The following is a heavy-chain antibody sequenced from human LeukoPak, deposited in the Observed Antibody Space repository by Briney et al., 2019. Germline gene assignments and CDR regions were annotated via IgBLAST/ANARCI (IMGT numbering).Heavy chain of an antibody. CDR2: IYTSGST. CDR3: ARDRGSYGRYSSIMDGFDP. CDR1: GGSISSYY. J-gene: IGHJ5*02. D-gene: IGHD6-19*01. Sequence: SETLSLTCTVSGGSISSYYWSWIRQPAGKGLEWIGRIYTSGSTNYNPSLKSRVTMSVDTPKNQFSLKLSSVTAADTAVYYWARDRGSYGRYSSIMDGFDPWGQGTLVAVSS. V-gene: IGHV4-4*07.